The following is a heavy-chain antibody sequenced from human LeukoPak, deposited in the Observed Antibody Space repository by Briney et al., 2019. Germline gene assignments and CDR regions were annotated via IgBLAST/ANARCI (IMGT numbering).Heavy chain of an antibody. D-gene: IGHD2-2*01. J-gene: IGHJ4*02. Sequence: GESLRISCKSSGYSFTFYWISWVRQMPGRGLEWMGRIDPSDSYTNYSPSFQGHVTISADKSISTAYLQWSSLKASDTAMYYCARREAYCSSTSCRPFDYWGQGTLVTVSS. CDR3: ARREAYCSSTSCRPFDY. CDR2: IDPSDSYT. CDR1: GYSFTFYW. V-gene: IGHV5-10-1*01.